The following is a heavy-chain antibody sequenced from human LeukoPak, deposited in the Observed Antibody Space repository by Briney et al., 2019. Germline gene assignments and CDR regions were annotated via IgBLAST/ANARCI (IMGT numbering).Heavy chain of an antibody. CDR1: GGSFSGYY. Sequence: SETLSLTCAVYGGSFSGYYWSWIRQPPGKGLEWIGEINHSGSTNYNPSHKSRVTISVDTSKNQFSLKLSSVTAADTAVYYCAKLYEDYWGQGTLATVSS. V-gene: IGHV4-34*01. D-gene: IGHD2-8*01. CDR2: INHSGST. CDR3: AKLYEDY. J-gene: IGHJ4*02.